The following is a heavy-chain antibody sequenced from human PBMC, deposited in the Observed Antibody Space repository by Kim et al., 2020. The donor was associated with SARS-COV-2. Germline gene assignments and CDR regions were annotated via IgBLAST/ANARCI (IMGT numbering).Heavy chain of an antibody. D-gene: IGHD6-13*01. CDR2: IYYSGST. CDR1: GGSISSSSYY. Sequence: SETLSLTCTVSGGSISSSSYYWGWIRQPPGKGLEWIGSIYYSGSTYYNPSLKSRVTISVDTSKNQFSLKLNSVTAADTAVYYCARLRDSSSWNYYYYYGMDVWGQGTTVTVSS. V-gene: IGHV4-39*01. CDR3: ARLRDSSSWNYYYYYGMDV. J-gene: IGHJ6*02.